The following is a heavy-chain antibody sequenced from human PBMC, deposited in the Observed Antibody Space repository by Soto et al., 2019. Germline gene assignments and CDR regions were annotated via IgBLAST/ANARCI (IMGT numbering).Heavy chain of an antibody. CDR3: ARADAGYSSGWFGAFDI. J-gene: IGHJ3*02. V-gene: IGHV3-7*01. D-gene: IGHD6-19*01. CDR2: IKQDGSEK. CDR1: GFTFSSYW. Sequence: EVQLVESGGGLVQPGGSLRLSCAASGFTFSSYWMSWVRQAPGKGLEWVANIKQDGSEKYYVDSVKGRFTISRDNAKNSLYLQMNSLRAEDTAVYYCARADAGYSSGWFGAFDIWGQGTMVTVSS.